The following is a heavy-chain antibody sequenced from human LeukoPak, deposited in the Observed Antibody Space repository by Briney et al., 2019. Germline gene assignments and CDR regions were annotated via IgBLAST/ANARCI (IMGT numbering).Heavy chain of an antibody. J-gene: IGHJ4*02. V-gene: IGHV1-46*01. CDR1: GYTFTSYY. Sequence: ASVKVSCKASGYTFTSYYMHWVRQAPGQGLEWMGVINPSGGSTNYAQKFQGRVTMTRDTSTSTAYMELSRLRSDDTAVYYCARVVVNPRMSDYWGQGTLVTVSS. CDR3: ARVVVNPRMSDY. D-gene: IGHD2-15*01. CDR2: INPSGGST.